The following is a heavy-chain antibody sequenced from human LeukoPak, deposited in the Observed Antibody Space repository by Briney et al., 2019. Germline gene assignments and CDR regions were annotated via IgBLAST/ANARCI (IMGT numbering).Heavy chain of an antibody. CDR3: AREVPVGAYGEFDY. CDR2: ISGSGGST. CDR1: GFTLSSYA. J-gene: IGHJ4*02. Sequence: GGSLRLSCAASGFTLSSYAMSWVRQAPGKGLEWVSAISGSGGSTYYADSVKGRFTISRDSSKSTLYLQMNSLRAEDTAVYYCAREVPVGAYGEFDYWGQGTLVAVSS. V-gene: IGHV3-23*01. D-gene: IGHD1-26*01.